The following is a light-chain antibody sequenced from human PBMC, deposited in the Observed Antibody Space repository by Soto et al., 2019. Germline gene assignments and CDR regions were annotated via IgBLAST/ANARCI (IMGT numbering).Light chain of an antibody. Sequence: EIVLTQSPATLSLSPGERATLSCRASQSVSSYLAWYQQKPGQAPRLLIYDASNRATGIPARFSGSGSGTDFTLTISSLEPEDFAVYYCQLYGSSPPYIFGPGTKVEIK. CDR3: QLYGSSPPYI. V-gene: IGKV3-11*01. CDR2: DAS. CDR1: QSVSSY. J-gene: IGKJ2*01.